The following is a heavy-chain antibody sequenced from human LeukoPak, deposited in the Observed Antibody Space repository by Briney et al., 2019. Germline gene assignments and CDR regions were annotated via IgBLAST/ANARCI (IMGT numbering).Heavy chain of an antibody. CDR3: ARSFYALRDYYYYMDV. D-gene: IGHD2-2*01. V-gene: IGHV4-39*07. Sequence: PSETLSLTCTVSGGSISSSSYYWGWIRQPPGKGLEWIGSIYYSGSTYYNPSLKSRVTISVDTSKNQFSLKLSSVTAADTAVYYCARSFYALRDYYYYMDVWGKGTTVTVSS. CDR1: GGSISSSSYY. CDR2: IYYSGST. J-gene: IGHJ6*03.